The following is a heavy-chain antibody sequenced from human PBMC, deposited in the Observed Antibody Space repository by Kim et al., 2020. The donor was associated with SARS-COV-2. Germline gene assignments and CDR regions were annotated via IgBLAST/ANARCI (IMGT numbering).Heavy chain of an antibody. J-gene: IGHJ4*02. D-gene: IGHD6-19*01. CDR1: GYTFTGYS. CDR3: ARADASGSDY. V-gene: IGHV1-2*02. Sequence: ASVKVSCKASGYTFTGYSIHWVRQAPGQGLEWMGWINTISGGTNYAQKFQGRVTMTSDTSITTANMELNSLTPDDTAVYFCARADASGSDYWGQGTLVTVSS. CDR2: INTISGGT.